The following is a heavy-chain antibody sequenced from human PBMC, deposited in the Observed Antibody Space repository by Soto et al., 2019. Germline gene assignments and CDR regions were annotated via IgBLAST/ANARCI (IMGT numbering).Heavy chain of an antibody. CDR3: ARAPYINAWYRFDL. J-gene: IGHJ4*02. D-gene: IGHD6-13*01. CDR2: IKHDGSVK. V-gene: IGHV3-7*03. Sequence: GASVKVSCEASGFTFSGYWMSWVRQAPGKGLEWVADIKHDGSVKFYVDSVKGRFTISRDNAKKLLYLQMSGLRAEDTALYYCARAPYINAWYRFDLWGQGTLVTVSS. CDR1: GFTFSGYW.